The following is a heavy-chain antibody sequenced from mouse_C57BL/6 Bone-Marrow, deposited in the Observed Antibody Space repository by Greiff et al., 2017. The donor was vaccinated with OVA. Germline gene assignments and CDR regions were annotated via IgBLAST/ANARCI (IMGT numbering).Heavy chain of an antibody. CDR3: ARGGIYYDYPYYAMDY. J-gene: IGHJ4*01. CDR1: GFTFSSYA. CDR2: ISDGGSYT. D-gene: IGHD2-4*01. Sequence: EVQRVESGGGLVKPGGSLKLSCAASGFTFSSYAMSWVRQTPEKRLEWVATISDGGSYTYYPDNVKGRFTISRDNAKNNLYLQMSHLKSEDTAMYYCARGGIYYDYPYYAMDYWGQGTSVTVSS. V-gene: IGHV5-4*01.